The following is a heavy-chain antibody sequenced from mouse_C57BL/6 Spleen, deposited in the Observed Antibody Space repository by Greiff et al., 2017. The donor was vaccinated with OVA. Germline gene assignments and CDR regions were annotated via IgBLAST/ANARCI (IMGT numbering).Heavy chain of an antibody. CDR3: ARAGDYYGSFYYFDY. CDR2: INPSTGGT. V-gene: IGHV1-42*01. CDR1: GYSFTGYY. J-gene: IGHJ2*01. D-gene: IGHD1-1*01. Sequence: EVQLQQSGPELVKPGASVKISCKASGYSFTGYYMNWVKQSPEKSLEWIGEINPSTGGTTYNQKFKAKATLTVDKSSSTAYMQLKSLTSEDSAVSYCARAGDYYGSFYYFDYWGQGTTLTVSS.